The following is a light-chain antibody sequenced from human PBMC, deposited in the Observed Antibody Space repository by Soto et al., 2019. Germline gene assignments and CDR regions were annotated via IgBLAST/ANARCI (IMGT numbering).Light chain of an antibody. CDR3: QKYNSAPLT. CDR2: AAS. J-gene: IGKJ4*01. Sequence: DIQMTQSPSSLSASLGDRVTITCRAIQGIGVYLAWLQQKPGNAPKLLIYAASTLQSGVPSRFSGSGSGTDFTLTVSSLQPEDVATYYCQKYNSAPLTFGGGTRVEIK. CDR1: QGIGVY. V-gene: IGKV1-27*01.